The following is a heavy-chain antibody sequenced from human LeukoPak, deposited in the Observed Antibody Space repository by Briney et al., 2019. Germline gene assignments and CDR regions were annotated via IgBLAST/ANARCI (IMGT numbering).Heavy chain of an antibody. CDR1: GFTFSSYW. J-gene: IGHJ4*02. CDR2: IKQDGSEK. V-gene: IGHV3-7*01. CDR3: ARRSYYYDSSGYLGLAPHVDY. D-gene: IGHD3-22*01. Sequence: GGSLRLSCAASGFTFSSYWMSWVRQAPGKGLEWVANIKQDGSEKYYVDSVKGRFTISRDNAKNSLYLQMNSLRAEDTAVYYCARRSYYYDSSGYLGLAPHVDYWGQGTLVTVSS.